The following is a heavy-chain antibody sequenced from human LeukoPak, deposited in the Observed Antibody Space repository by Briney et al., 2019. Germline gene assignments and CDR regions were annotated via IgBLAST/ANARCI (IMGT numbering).Heavy chain of an antibody. CDR1: GFTFSSYW. V-gene: IGHV3-74*01. Sequence: GGSLRLSCAASGFTFSSYWMHWVRQAPGKGLVWVSRINSDGSSTSYADSVKGRFTISRDNAKNTLYLQMNSLRAEDTAEYYCALWGAYYDILTIDYWGQGTLVTVSS. D-gene: IGHD3-9*01. CDR3: ALWGAYYDILTIDY. J-gene: IGHJ4*02. CDR2: INSDGSST.